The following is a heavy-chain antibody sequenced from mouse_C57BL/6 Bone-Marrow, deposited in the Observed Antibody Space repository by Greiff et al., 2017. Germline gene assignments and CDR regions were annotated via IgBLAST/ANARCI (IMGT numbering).Heavy chain of an antibody. CDR1: GYTFTSYW. CDR2: IDPSDSYT. D-gene: IGHD1-1*01. CDR3: ARESYYYGSSSYYAMDY. Sequence: QVQLKESGAELVRPGTSVKLSCKASGYTFTSYWMHWVKQRPGQGLEWIGVIDPSDSYTNYNQKFKGKATLTVDTSSSTAYMQLSSLTSEDSEVYYCARESYYYGSSSYYAMDYWGQGTSVTVSS. V-gene: IGHV1-59*01. J-gene: IGHJ4*01.